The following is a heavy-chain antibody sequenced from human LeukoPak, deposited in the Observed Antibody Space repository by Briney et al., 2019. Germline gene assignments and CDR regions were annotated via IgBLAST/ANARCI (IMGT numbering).Heavy chain of an antibody. CDR2: IKQDGSQK. Sequence: GGSLSLSCVASGFIFSNYWMSWVRQAPGKGLEWVANIKQDGSQKYYVDSVKGRFTISRDNAKNSLYLQMNSLRAEDTAVYFCARDHQYSSSYYYYYMDVWGKGTTVTISS. CDR1: GFIFSNYW. CDR3: ARDHQYSSSYYYYYMDV. J-gene: IGHJ6*03. D-gene: IGHD6-13*01. V-gene: IGHV3-7*01.